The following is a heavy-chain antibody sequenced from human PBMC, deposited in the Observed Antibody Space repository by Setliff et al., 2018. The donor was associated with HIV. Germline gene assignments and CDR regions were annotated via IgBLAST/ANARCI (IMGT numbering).Heavy chain of an antibody. D-gene: IGHD3-10*01. CDR3: ARGRFHRLHRPYSGSGSLGIQYFDY. CDR1: GGSFSGYY. CDR2: INHSGRT. J-gene: IGHJ4*02. Sequence: PSETLSLTCAVYGGSFSGYYWSWIRQAPGKGLEWIGEINHSGRTKYNPSLKSRVTLSVDTSKNQFSLKLTSVTAADTALYYCARGRFHRLHRPYSGSGSLGIQYFDYWGQGTLVTVSS. V-gene: IGHV4-34*01.